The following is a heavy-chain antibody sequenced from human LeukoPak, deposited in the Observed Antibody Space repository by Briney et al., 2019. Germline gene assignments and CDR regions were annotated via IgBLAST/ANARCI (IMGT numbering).Heavy chain of an antibody. CDR3: ARAVGNYILRFRFDP. CDR2: MNPNSGNT. V-gene: IGHV1-8*01. J-gene: IGHJ5*02. CDR1: GYTFTSYD. Sequence: ASVKVSCKASGYTFTSYDINWVRQATGQGLEWMGWMNPNSGNTGYAQKFQGRVTMTRYTSISTAYMELSSLRSEHTAVYYCARAVGNYILRFRFDPWGQGTLVTVSS. D-gene: IGHD1-7*01.